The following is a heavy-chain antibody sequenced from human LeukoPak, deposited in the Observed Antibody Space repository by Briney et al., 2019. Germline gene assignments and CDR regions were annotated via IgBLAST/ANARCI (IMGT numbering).Heavy chain of an antibody. CDR1: GFIFSSHG. D-gene: IGHD2-8*01. CDR3: STDPRLLIY. V-gene: IGHV3-23*01. CDR2: ISPSGDIT. Sequence: GGTLRLSCAASGFIFSSHGMNWVRQAPGKGLEWVSGISPSGDITYYADSVKGRFTISRDNSKNTVYLQMNSLRAEDTALYYCSTDPRLLIYWGHGTLVTVSS. J-gene: IGHJ4*01.